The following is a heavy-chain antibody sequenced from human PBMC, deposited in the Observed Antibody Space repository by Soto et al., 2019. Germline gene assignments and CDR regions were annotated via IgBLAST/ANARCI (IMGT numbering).Heavy chain of an antibody. CDR1: GYTFTSYG. D-gene: IGHD3-22*01. Sequence: QVQLVQSGAEVKKSGASVRVSCKTSGYTFTSYGITWVLQAPGQGLEWMGMISVYNGNTNYAQKFQGRVTMTRDTSTSTAYLELRNLGYDDTALYFCATCDSRGYDQPAVYWGQGTTVTVSS. CDR3: ATCDSRGYDQPAVY. CDR2: ISVYNGNT. J-gene: IGHJ4*02. V-gene: IGHV1-18*01.